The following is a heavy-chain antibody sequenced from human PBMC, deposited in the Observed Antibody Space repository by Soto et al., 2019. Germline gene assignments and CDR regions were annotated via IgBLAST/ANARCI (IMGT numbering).Heavy chain of an antibody. Sequence: GESLKISCKGSGYSFTSYWIAWVRQMPGKGLEWTGIIYPGDSDARYSPSFQGQVTISVDKSISTAYLQWSSLKASDTAIYYCARQLGHDYINNWFDAWGQGTLVTVSS. V-gene: IGHV5-51*01. CDR2: IYPGDSDA. J-gene: IGHJ5*02. CDR3: ARQLGHDYINNWFDA. CDR1: GYSFTSYW. D-gene: IGHD4-4*01.